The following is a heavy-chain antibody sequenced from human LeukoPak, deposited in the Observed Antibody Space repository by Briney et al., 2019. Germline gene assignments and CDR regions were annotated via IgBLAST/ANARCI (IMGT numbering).Heavy chain of an antibody. CDR1: GGTFSSYA. CDR2: IIPIFGTA. V-gene: IGHV1-69*13. D-gene: IGHD3-22*01. Sequence: SVKVSCTASGGTFSSYAISWVRQAPGQGLEWMGGIIPIFGTANYAQKFQGRVTIAADESTSTAYMELSSLRSEDTAVYYCARGGYYYDSSGYYSFDYWGQGTLVTVSS. CDR3: ARGGYYYDSSGYYSFDY. J-gene: IGHJ4*02.